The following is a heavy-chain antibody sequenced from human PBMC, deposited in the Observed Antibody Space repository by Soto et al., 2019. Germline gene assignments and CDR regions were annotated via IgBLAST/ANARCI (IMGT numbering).Heavy chain of an antibody. CDR2: ISGSGGST. V-gene: IGHV3-23*01. Sequence: GGSLRLCCAASGFTFSSYAMSWVRQAPGKGLEWVSAISGSGGSTYYADSVKGRFTISRDNSKNTLYLQMNSLRAEDTAVYYCAKGSSSSWYNWFDPWGQGTLVTVSS. CDR3: AKGSSSSWYNWFDP. CDR1: GFTFSSYA. D-gene: IGHD6-13*01. J-gene: IGHJ5*02.